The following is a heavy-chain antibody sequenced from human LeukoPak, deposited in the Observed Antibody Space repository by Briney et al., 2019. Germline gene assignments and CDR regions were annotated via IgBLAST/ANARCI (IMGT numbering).Heavy chain of an antibody. J-gene: IGHJ4*02. CDR3: ARAEGYGGELDS. Sequence: GGSLRLSCAVSGFTFDDYLMHWVRQAPGKGLEWVSLISWDGDNTYYADSVKGRFTISRENSKNRLYLQMNSLRAEDTAVYYCARAEGYGGELDSWGQGTLVTVSS. D-gene: IGHD4-23*01. CDR2: ISWDGDNT. V-gene: IGHV3-43*01. CDR1: GFTFDDYL.